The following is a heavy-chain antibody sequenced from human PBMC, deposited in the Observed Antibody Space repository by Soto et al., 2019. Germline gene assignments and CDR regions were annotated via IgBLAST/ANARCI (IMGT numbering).Heavy chain of an antibody. CDR1: GESFSGYF. J-gene: IGHJ4*02. D-gene: IGHD4-17*01. CDR2: SNHIGGT. Sequence: PSETLSLTCAVYGESFSGYFWAWIRQPPGKGLEWIGDSNHIGGTSYNPSLKSRATVSLDTSKSQFSLKLSSMTAADTAVYYCARGRRYGNVYDYWGQGSLVTVSS. V-gene: IGHV4-34*01. CDR3: ARGRRYGNVYDY.